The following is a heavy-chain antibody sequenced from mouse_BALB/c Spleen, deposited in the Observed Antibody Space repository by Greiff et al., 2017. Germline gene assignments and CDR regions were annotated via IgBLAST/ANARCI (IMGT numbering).Heavy chain of an antibody. CDR2: IWGDGST. CDR1: GFSLTGYG. CDR3: AREGRFPYFDY. D-gene: IGHD1-1*01. Sequence: QVQLKESGPGLVAPSQSLSITCTVSGFSLTGYGVNWVRQPPGKGLEWLGMIWGDGSTDYNSALKSRLSISKDNSESQVFLKMNSLQTDDTARYYCAREGRFPYFDYWGQGTTLTVSS. V-gene: IGHV2-6-7*01. J-gene: IGHJ2*01.